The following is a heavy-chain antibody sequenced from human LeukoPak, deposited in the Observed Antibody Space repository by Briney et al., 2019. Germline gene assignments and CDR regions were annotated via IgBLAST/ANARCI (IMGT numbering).Heavy chain of an antibody. CDR3: ARDIAVDYETSVYFAY. Sequence: GGSLRLSCAASGFIFSSYAMHWVRQAPGKGLEWVAVISYDGGNKYYADSVKGRFTISRDNSKNTLYLHMNSLRADDTAVYHCARDIAVDYETSVYFAYWGQGTLVTVSS. CDR1: GFIFSSYA. J-gene: IGHJ4*02. V-gene: IGHV3-30*04. D-gene: IGHD3-22*01. CDR2: ISYDGGNK.